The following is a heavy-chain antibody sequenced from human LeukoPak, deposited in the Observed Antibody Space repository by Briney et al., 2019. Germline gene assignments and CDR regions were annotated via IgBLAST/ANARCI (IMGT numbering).Heavy chain of an antibody. D-gene: IGHD3-10*01. V-gene: IGHV5-51*01. J-gene: IGHJ4*02. CDR3: ARLGGYYGSGSYYSQGKTQFDY. CDR1: GYSFTSYW. Sequence: GESLKISCKGSGYSFTSYWIGWVRQMPGKGLEWMGIIYPGDSDTRYSPSFQGQVTISADKSITTAYLQWSSLKASDTAMFYCARLGGYYGSGSYYSQGKTQFDYWGQGTLVTVSS. CDR2: IYPGDSDT.